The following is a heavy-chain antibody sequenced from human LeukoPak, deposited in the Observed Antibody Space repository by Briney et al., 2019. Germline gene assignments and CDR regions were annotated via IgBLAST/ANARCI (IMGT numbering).Heavy chain of an antibody. CDR2: IKQEGSEK. CDR1: GFTFRNCW. Sequence: GGSLRLSCAASGFTFRNCWTSWVRQAPGKGLEFVANIKQEGSEKYYLDSVKGRFTISRDNAKNSLYLQMNGLRADDTAVYYCAKAGTPGIPFDFWGQGTLVTVSS. V-gene: IGHV3-7*05. CDR3: AKAGTPGIPFDF. D-gene: IGHD3-10*01. J-gene: IGHJ4*02.